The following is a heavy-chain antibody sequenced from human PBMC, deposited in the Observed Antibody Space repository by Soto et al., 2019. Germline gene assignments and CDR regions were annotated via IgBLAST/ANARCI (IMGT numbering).Heavy chain of an antibody. J-gene: IGHJ6*02. Sequence: SSETLSLTGTGSGGSISIYDWSGIRQPPGKGLEGIGYIYYRGSTNYSPSLKRRVTVSVDPSKNQFSLKLSSVTAADTAVYYCARVRRWDYYYGMDVWGQGTTVTVSS. CDR1: GGSISIYD. V-gene: IGHV4-59*01. CDR3: ARVRRWDYYYGMDV. CDR2: IYYRGST.